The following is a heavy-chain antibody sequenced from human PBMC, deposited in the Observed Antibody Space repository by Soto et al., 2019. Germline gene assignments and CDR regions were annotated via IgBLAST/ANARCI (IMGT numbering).Heavy chain of an antibody. CDR2: INHSGST. CDR1: GGSFSGYY. V-gene: IGHV4-34*01. CDR3: ARGENWVDY. Sequence: SETLSLTCAVYGGSFSGYYWSWIRQPPGKGLEWIGEINHSGSTNYNPSLKSRVTISVDTSKNQFSLKLSSVTAADTAVYYCARGENWVDYWGQGTLVTVSS. J-gene: IGHJ4*02. D-gene: IGHD7-27*01.